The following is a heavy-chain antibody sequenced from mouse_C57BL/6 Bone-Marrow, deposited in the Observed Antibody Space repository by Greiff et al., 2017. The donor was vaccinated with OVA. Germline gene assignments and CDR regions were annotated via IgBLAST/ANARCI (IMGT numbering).Heavy chain of an antibody. CDR1: GFTFNTYA. J-gene: IGHJ1*03. CDR3: VRDGVLRYPWYFDV. D-gene: IGHD1-1*01. CDR2: IRSKSSNYAT. V-gene: IGHV10-3*01. Sequence: EVKLLESGGGLVQPKGSLKLSCAASGFTFNTYAMHWVRQAPGKGLEWVARIRSKSSNYATYYADSVKDRFTISRDDSQSMLYLQMNNLKTEDTAMYYCVRDGVLRYPWYFDVWGTGTTVTVSS.